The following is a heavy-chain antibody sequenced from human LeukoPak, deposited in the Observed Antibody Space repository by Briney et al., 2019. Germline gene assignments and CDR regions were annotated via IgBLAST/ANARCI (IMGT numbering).Heavy chain of an antibody. V-gene: IGHV3-11*01. D-gene: IGHD1-26*01. CDR1: GFTFSDCY. J-gene: IGHJ4*02. CDR3: ARWGSIVGATFFDY. Sequence: GGSLRLSCAASGFTFSDCYMSWIRQAPGKGLEWVSYISSSGSTIYYADAVKGRFTISRDNAKNSLYLQMNSLRAEDTAVYYCARWGSIVGATFFDYWGQGTLVTVSS. CDR2: ISSSGSTI.